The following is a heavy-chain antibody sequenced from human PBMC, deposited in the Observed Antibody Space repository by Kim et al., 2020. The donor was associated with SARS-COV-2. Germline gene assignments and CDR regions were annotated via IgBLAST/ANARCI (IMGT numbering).Heavy chain of an antibody. J-gene: IGHJ4*02. Sequence: TYYADSVKGRFTISRDNSKNTLYLQMNSLRAEDTAVYYCAKDRYWGLPAYWGQGTLVTVSS. V-gene: IGHV3-23*01. CDR3: AKDRYWGLPAY. D-gene: IGHD3-16*01. CDR2: T.